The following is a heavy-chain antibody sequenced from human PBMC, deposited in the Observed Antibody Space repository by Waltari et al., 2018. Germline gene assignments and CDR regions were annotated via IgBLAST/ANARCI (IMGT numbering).Heavy chain of an antibody. V-gene: IGHV3-53*01. D-gene: IGHD2-2*01. J-gene: IGHJ1*01. CDR2: IYSGGST. CDR1: GFTVSRNY. CDR3: AEGQPHFQH. Sequence: EVQRVASGGGLNQPGGSLRLACAAYGFTVSRNYMSWVRQAPGKGLECVSVIYSGGSTYYADSVKGRFTISRDNSKNTLYLQMNSLRAEDTAVYYCAEGQPHFQHWGQGTLVTVSS.